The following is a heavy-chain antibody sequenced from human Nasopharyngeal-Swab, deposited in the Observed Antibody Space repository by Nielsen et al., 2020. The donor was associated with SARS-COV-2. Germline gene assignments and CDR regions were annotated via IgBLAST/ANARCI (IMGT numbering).Heavy chain of an antibody. CDR3: AKDACSTNCNFEF. Sequence: SLTISCAASGFTFDDYAMHWVRQVPGKGLEWVSRISWNSGNIIYADSVRGRSTISRDNTKKILLLEMNSLRPEDTAFYYCAKDACSTNCNFEFWGQGTLVTVSS. V-gene: IGHV3-9*01. CDR2: ISWNSGNI. J-gene: IGHJ4*02. CDR1: GFTFDDYA. D-gene: IGHD1-1*01.